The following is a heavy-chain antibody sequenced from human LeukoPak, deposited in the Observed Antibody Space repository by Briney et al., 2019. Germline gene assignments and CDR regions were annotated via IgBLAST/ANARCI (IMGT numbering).Heavy chain of an antibody. CDR3: ARRYCSSTSCYFLDY. Sequence: SGPTLVNPTPTLTLTCTFSGFSLSTRGVGVGWIRQPPGKALEWLSLIYWDDDKRYSPSLKSRLTITKDTSKNQVVLTMTNMDPVDTATYYCARRYCSSTSCYFLDYWGQGTLVTVSS. D-gene: IGHD2-2*01. CDR2: IYWDDDK. J-gene: IGHJ4*02. V-gene: IGHV2-5*02. CDR1: GFSLSTRGVG.